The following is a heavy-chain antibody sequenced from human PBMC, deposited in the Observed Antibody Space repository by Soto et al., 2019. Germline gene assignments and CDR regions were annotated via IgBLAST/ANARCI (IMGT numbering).Heavy chain of an antibody. J-gene: IGHJ4*02. CDR1: GFTFSNHA. Sequence: QVQLVESGGGVVQPGRSLRLSCAASGFTFSNHAIHWVRQAPGRGLEWMAVILYDGSEKYYADSVKGRFTISRDNSKNTVSLEVNSPTTEDTAVYYCARGLRGKAVAEGLAYWGQGTLVTVSS. V-gene: IGHV3-30-3*01. CDR2: ILYDGSEK. D-gene: IGHD6-19*01. CDR3: ARGLRGKAVAEGLAY.